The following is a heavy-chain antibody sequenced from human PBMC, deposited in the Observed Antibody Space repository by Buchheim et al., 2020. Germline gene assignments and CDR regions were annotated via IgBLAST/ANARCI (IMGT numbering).Heavy chain of an antibody. CDR2: INHSGRT. J-gene: IGHJ5*02. Sequence: QVQLQQWGAGLLKPSETLSLTCAVYGGSFSGYYWSWIRQPPGKGLEWIGEINHSGRTNYNPSLMSRVTISVDTSKNQFSLKLSSVTAADTAVYYCARGRRPLTGTTSYNWFDPWGQGTL. CDR1: GGSFSGYY. V-gene: IGHV4-34*01. D-gene: IGHD1-7*01. CDR3: ARGRRPLTGTTSYNWFDP.